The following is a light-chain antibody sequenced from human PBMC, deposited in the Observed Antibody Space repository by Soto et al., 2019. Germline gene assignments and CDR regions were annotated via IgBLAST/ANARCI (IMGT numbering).Light chain of an antibody. Sequence: AIQLTQSPSSLSASVGDRVTITCRASQGVGSSLAWYQRKPGEAPKFLIYVGSSLESGVPSRFSGSGSGTDFTLTLSSLQPEDFATYYCQHFSDYPITFGQGTRLEIK. CDR3: QHFSDYPIT. V-gene: IGKV1D-13*01. CDR2: VGS. CDR1: QGVGSS. J-gene: IGKJ5*01.